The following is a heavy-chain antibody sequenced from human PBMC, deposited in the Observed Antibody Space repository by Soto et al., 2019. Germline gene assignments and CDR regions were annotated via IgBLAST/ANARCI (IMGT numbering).Heavy chain of an antibody. CDR3: ARDCLRSSSSCPYYFDY. Sequence: ASVKVSCKASGGTFSSYAISWVRQAPGQGLEWMGGIIPIFGTVNYAQKFQGRVTITADESTSTAYMELSSLRSEDTAVYYCARDCLRSSSSCPYYFDYWGQGTLVTVSS. J-gene: IGHJ4*02. V-gene: IGHV1-69*13. D-gene: IGHD6-6*01. CDR1: GGTFSSYA. CDR2: IIPIFGTV.